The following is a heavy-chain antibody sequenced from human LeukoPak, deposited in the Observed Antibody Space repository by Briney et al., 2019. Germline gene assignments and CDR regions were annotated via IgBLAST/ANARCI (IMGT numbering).Heavy chain of an antibody. CDR1: GGSISNSY. D-gene: IGHD3-3*01. CDR2: IYYSGST. J-gene: IGHJ4*02. V-gene: IGHV4-59*08. Sequence: SGTLSLTCTVSGGSISNSYWSCIRHPPGEGLGWIGSIYYSGSTNYNPTLTSRVTISLDTSKHQFSLKLSTVTAGDTAVYYCARRRGDFWSDYYAFDYWGQGTLVTISS. CDR3: ARRRGDFWSDYYAFDY.